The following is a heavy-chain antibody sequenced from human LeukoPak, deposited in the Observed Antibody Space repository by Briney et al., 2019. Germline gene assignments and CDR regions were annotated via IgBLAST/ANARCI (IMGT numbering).Heavy chain of an antibody. CDR1: GESFSGYY. J-gene: IGHJ4*02. D-gene: IGHD6-6*01. Sequence: IPSETLSLTCAVYGESFSGYYWSWIRQPPGKGLEWIGEINHSGSTNYNPSLKSRVTISVDTSKNQFSLKLSSVTAADTAVYYCARGHYSSLVYWGQGTLVTVSS. CDR3: ARGHYSSLVY. V-gene: IGHV4-34*01. CDR2: INHSGST.